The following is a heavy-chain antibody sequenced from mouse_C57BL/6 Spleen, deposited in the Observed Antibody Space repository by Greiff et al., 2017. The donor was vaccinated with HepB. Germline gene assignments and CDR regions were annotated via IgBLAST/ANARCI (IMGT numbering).Heavy chain of an antibody. CDR2: ISDGGSYT. CDR1: GFTFSSYA. CDR3: AREGDYYGSGNYFDY. J-gene: IGHJ2*01. V-gene: IGHV5-4*01. D-gene: IGHD1-1*01. Sequence: EVKLQESGGGLVKPGGSLKLSCAASGFTFSSYAMSWVRQTPEKRLEWVATISDGGSYTYYPDNVKGRFTISRDNAKNNLYLQMSHLKSEDTAMYYCAREGDYYGSGNYFDYWGQGTTLTVSS.